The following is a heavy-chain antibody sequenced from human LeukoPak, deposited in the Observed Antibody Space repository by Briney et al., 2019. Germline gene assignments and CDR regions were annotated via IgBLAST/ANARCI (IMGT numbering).Heavy chain of an antibody. CDR2: IFPSCGEI. CDR1: GFTFSTFA. Sequence: GGSLRLSCVASGFTFSTFAMIWVRQPPGKGLEWVSSIFPSCGEIHYADSVRGRFTISRDNSKSTLSLQMNSLRVEDTAIYYCATYRQVLLPFESWGQGTLVTVSS. V-gene: IGHV3-23*01. J-gene: IGHJ4*02. CDR3: ATYRQVLLPFES. D-gene: IGHD2-8*02.